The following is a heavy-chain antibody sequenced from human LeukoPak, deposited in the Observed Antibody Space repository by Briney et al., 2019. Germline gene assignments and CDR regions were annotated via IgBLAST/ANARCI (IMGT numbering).Heavy chain of an antibody. CDR1: GYTFTSYY. J-gene: IGHJ4*02. D-gene: IGHD6-13*01. V-gene: IGHV1-18*04. Sequence: GASVKVSCKASGYTFTSYYMHWVRQAPGQGLEWMGWISAYNGNTNYAQKLQGRVTMTTDTSTSTAYMELRSLRSDDTAVYYCARDFVERLYSSSWSYGGYWGQGTLVTVSS. CDR3: ARDFVERLYSSSWSYGGY. CDR2: ISAYNGNT.